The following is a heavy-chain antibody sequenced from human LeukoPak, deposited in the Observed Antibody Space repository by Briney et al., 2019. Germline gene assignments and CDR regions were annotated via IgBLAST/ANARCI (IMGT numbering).Heavy chain of an antibody. CDR2: ISYDESNK. V-gene: IGHV3-30*18. J-gene: IGHJ4*02. CDR3: AKGLPVDY. Sequence: PGGSLRLSCAPSGFTFSSYGMHWVRQAPGKGLDWVAVISYDESNKHYADSVKGRFTISRDNSKNTLYLQMNSLRAEDTAVYYCAKGLPVDYWGQGTLVTVSS. CDR1: GFTFSSYG.